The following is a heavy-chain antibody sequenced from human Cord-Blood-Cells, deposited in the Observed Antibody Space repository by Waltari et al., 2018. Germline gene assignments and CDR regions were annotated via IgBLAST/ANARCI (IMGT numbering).Heavy chain of an antibody. D-gene: IGHD6-19*01. CDR2: IYSGGST. V-gene: IGHV3-53*04. CDR3: ASGAVADAFDI. CDR1: GFTVSSNY. Sequence: EVQLVESGGGLVQPGGSLRLSCAASGFTVSSNYMSWVRQAPGKGLEWVSVIYSGGSTYYADSVKCRFTISRHNSKNTLYLQMNSLRAEDTAVYYCASGAVADAFDIWGQGTMVTVSS. J-gene: IGHJ3*02.